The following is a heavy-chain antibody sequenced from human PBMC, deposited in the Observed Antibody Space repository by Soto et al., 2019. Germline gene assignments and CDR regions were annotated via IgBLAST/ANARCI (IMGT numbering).Heavy chain of an antibody. Sequence: QVQLEQSGAEVKKPGASVKVSCKTSGYTFTSYTLHWVRQAPGQGLEWMGWINAGNGREKYSQRFQDRVSISTDKSGPAASVELKSPRSEGRARNCWWRGGGWVGEASFDSWGQGTLVTVSS. V-gene: IGHV1-3*01. J-gene: IGHJ4*02. CDR1: GYTFTSYT. CDR3: WRGGGWVGEASFDS. CDR2: INAGNGRE. D-gene: IGHD3-16*01.